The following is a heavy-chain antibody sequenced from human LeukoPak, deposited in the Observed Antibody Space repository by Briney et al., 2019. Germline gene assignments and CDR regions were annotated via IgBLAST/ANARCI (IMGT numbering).Heavy chain of an antibody. V-gene: IGHV1-2*02. Sequence: ASVKASCKASRHTVTRYYMHWVRQAPGQGLEWMGWINPNSGGTNYAQKFQGRVTMTRDTSISTAYMELSRLRSDDTAVYYCARAGRSGSYYGEFDYWGQGTLVTVSS. CDR3: ARAGRSGSYYGEFDY. CDR1: RHTVTRYY. J-gene: IGHJ4*02. CDR2: INPNSGGT. D-gene: IGHD1-26*01.